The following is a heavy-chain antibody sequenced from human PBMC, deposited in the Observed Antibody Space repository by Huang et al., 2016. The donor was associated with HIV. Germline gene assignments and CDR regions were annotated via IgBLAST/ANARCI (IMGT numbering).Heavy chain of an antibody. V-gene: IGHV3-7*01. D-gene: IGHD1-7*01. Sequence: VESGGRLVQPGGSIRLSCVGSTFSFGAYWMSWVRQTQGKGLEWVDKIKQDESEKYYVESVKGRVNISRDNAKKILFLQMDNVRVEDTATYYCATKTGAMDIWGQGTAVTVS. J-gene: IGHJ6*02. CDR2: IKQDESEK. CDR3: ATKTGAMDI. CDR1: TFSFGAYW.